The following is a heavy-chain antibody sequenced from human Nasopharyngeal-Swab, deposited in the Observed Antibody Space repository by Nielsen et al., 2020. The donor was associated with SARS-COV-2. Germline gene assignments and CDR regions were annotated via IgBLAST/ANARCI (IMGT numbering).Heavy chain of an antibody. CDR3: ARDQYYDSSGYYYYGMDV. CDR1: GFNFSSYS. D-gene: IGHD3-22*01. V-gene: IGHV3-7*01. J-gene: IGHJ6*02. CDR2: IKQGGSET. Sequence: GESLKISCAVSGFNFSSYSMSWVRQAPGKGLEWLATIKQGGSETFYVASVKGRFTISSDDSKNSVYLQINSLRAEDTAVYYCARDQYYDSSGYYYYGMDVWGQGTTVTVSS.